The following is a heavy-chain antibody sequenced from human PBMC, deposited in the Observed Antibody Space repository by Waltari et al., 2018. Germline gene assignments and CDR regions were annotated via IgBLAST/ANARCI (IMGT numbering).Heavy chain of an antibody. D-gene: IGHD2-15*01. Sequence: EVQLVESGGGLVQPGGSLRLSCAASGFTFSSYSMNWVRQAPGKGLEWVSYISSSSSTIYYADSVKGRFTISRDNAKNSLYLQMNSLRAEDTAVYYCARGSSGCSGGSCYNDWGQGTLVTVSS. CDR1: GFTFSSYS. V-gene: IGHV3-48*04. J-gene: IGHJ4*02. CDR2: ISSSSSTI. CDR3: ARGSSGCSGGSCYND.